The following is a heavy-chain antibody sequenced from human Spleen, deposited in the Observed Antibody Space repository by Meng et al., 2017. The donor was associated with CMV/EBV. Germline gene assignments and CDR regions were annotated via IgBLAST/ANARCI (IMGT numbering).Heavy chain of an antibody. D-gene: IGHD7-27*01. CDR1: GYNFTGYY. CDR2: INPNSGGT. J-gene: IGHJ4*02. V-gene: IGHV1-2*02. CDR3: ARDNDWGPDY. Sequence: ASVKVSCKASGYNFTGYYIHWVRQAPGQGLEWMGWINPNSGGTNYAQKFQGRLTVTRDTSISTGYMELSSLGSNDTAVYYCARDNDWGPDYWGQGTLVTVSS.